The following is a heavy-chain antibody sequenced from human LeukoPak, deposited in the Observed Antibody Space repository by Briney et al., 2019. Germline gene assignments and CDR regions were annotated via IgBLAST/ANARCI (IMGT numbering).Heavy chain of an antibody. V-gene: IGHV3-9*01. CDR3: AKDAYDSSGRLDY. D-gene: IGHD3-22*01. J-gene: IGHJ4*02. CDR2: ISWNSGSI. CDR1: GFTFDDYA. Sequence: GGSLRLSCAASGFTFDDYAMHWVRQAPGKGLEWVSGISWNSGSIGYADSVKGRFTISRDNAKNSLYLQMNSLRAEDTALYYCAKDAYDSSGRLDYWGQGTLVTVSS.